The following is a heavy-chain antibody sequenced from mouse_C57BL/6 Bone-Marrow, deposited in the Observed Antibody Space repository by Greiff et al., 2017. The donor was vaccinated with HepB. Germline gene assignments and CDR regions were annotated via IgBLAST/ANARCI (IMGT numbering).Heavy chain of an antibody. CDR2: LNPNYGTT. V-gene: IGHV1-39*01. Sequence: VQLKESGPELVQPGASVKLSCKASGYSFTDYNMNWVKQSNGKSLEWIGVLNPNYGTTSYNQKFKGKATLTVDQSSRTAYMQLNSRTSEDSAVYYWARGDYDYDAPDYWGQGTTLTVSS. D-gene: IGHD2-4*01. CDR1: GYSFTDYN. J-gene: IGHJ2*01. CDR3: ARGDYDYDAPDY.